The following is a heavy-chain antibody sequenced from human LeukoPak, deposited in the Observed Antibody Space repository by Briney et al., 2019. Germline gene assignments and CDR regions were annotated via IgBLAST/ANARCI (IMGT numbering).Heavy chain of an antibody. V-gene: IGHV3-7*01. D-gene: IGHD7-27*01. CDR1: GFTFSSYW. J-gene: IGHJ6*02. CDR3: ARVKNWGSDRKYGMDV. CDR2: IKQDGSEK. Sequence: GGSLRLSCAASGFTFSSYWMSWVRQAPGKGLEWVANIKQDGSEKYYVDSVKGRFTISRDNSKNTLYLQMNSLRAGDTAVYYCARVKNWGSDRKYGMDVWGQGTTVTVSS.